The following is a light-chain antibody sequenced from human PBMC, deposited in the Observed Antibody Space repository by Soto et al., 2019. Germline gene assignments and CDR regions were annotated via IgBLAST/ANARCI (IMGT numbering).Light chain of an antibody. J-gene: IGLJ2*01. Sequence: NFMLTQPHSVSKSPGKTVTISCTRSSGSIASNYVQWYQQRPGSTPTTVIYEDNQRPSGVPDRFSGSIDSSSNSASLIISGLKTEDEADYYCQSYDSSNLVFGGGTKLTVL. V-gene: IGLV6-57*01. CDR3: QSYDSSNLV. CDR1: SGSIASNY. CDR2: EDN.